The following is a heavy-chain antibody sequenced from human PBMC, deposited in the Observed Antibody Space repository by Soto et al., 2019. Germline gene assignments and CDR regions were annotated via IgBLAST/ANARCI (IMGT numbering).Heavy chain of an antibody. CDR3: ARDAVPYYYDSSGYYPAGGAFDI. CDR2: ISSSSSYI. Sequence: PVGSLRLSCAASGFTFSSYSMNWVRQAPGKGLEWVSSISSSSSYIYYADSVKGRFTISRDNAKNSLYLQMNSLRAEDTAVYYCARDAVPYYYDSSGYYPAGGAFDIWGQGTMVTVSS. CDR1: GFTFSSYS. V-gene: IGHV3-21*01. J-gene: IGHJ3*02. D-gene: IGHD3-22*01.